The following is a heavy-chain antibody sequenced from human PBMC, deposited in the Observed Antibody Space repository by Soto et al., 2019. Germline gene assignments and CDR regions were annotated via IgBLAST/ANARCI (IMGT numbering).Heavy chain of an antibody. V-gene: IGHV1-3*01. Sequence: GASVKVSCKASGYTFTSYAMHWVRQAPGQRLEWMGWINAGNGNTKYSQKFQGRLTIRADESTRTAYMELSSLRSEDTAVYYCARGAATKILVVMYDALEIWGQGTMVTVSS. J-gene: IGHJ3*02. D-gene: IGHD3-22*01. CDR1: GYTFTSYA. CDR2: INAGNGNT. CDR3: ARGAATKILVVMYDALEI.